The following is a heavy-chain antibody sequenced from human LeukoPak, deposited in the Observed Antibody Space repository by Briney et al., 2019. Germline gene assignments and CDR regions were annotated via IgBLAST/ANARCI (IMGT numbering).Heavy chain of an antibody. V-gene: IGHV5-51*01. CDR2: IYPGDSDT. D-gene: IGHD2-15*01. Sequence: GESLKISCKGSGYSSTSYWIGWVRQMPRKGLEWMGIIYPGDSDTRYSPSFQGQVTISADKSISTAYLQWSSLKASDTAMYYCARRGYCSGGSCYKGYYFDYWGQGTLVTVSS. CDR3: ARRGYCSGGSCYKGYYFDY. J-gene: IGHJ4*02. CDR1: GYSSTSYW.